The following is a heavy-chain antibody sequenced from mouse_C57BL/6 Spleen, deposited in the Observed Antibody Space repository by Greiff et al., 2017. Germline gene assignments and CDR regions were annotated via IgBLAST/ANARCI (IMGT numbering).Heavy chain of an antibody. CDR2: INPNNGGT. V-gene: IGHV1-26*01. J-gene: IGHJ4*01. Sequence: VQLQQSGPELVKPGASVKISCKASGYTFTDYYMNWVKQSHGKSLEWIGDINPNNGGTSYNQKFKGKATLTVDKSSSTAYMELRSLTSEDSAVYYCGGGTGAMDYWGQGTSVTVSS. CDR1: GYTFTDYY. CDR3: GGGTGAMDY. D-gene: IGHD4-1*01.